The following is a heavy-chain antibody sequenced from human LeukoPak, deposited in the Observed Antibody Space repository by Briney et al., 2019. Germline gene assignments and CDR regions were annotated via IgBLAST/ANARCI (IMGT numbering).Heavy chain of an antibody. J-gene: IGHJ4*02. V-gene: IGHV1-2*02. CDR2: INPNSGGT. CDR3: ARAMYSSGWLRFDY. Sequence: ASVKVSCKASGYAFTGHYIHWVRQAPGQGLEWMGWINPNSGGTNYAQKFQGRVTMTRDTSISAAYMELSRLTSDDTAVYYCARAMYSSGWLRFDYWGQGTLVTISS. D-gene: IGHD6-19*01. CDR1: GYAFTGHY.